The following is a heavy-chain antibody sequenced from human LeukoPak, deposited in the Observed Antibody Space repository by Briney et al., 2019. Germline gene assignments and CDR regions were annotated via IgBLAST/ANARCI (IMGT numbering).Heavy chain of an antibody. D-gene: IGHD5-18*01. CDR3: ATVAMEDWYFDL. J-gene: IGHJ2*01. CDR2: ISSGSSYI. CDR1: GFTFSSYS. V-gene: IGHV3-21*01. Sequence: PGGSLRLSCAASGFTFSSYSMNWVRQAPGKGLEWVSSISSGSSYIYYADSVKGRFTISRDNARSSLYLQMSSLRDEDTAVYYCATVAMEDWYFDLWGRGTLVTVSS.